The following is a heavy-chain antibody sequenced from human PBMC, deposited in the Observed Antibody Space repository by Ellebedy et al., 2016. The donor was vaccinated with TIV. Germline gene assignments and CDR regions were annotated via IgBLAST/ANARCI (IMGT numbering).Heavy chain of an antibody. V-gene: IGHV3-23*01. Sequence: GGSLRLSXAASGFTFSSYAMSWVRQAPGKGLEWVSAISGSGGSTYYADSVKGRFTISRDNSKNTLYLQMNSLRAEDTAVYYCARDQVGATGYYFDYWGQGTLVTVSS. CDR1: GFTFSSYA. CDR2: ISGSGGST. D-gene: IGHD1-26*01. J-gene: IGHJ4*02. CDR3: ARDQVGATGYYFDY.